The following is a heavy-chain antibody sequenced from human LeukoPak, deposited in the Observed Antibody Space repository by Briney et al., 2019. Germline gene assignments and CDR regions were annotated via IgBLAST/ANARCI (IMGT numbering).Heavy chain of an antibody. D-gene: IGHD3-9*01. CDR2: MNPNSGNT. J-gene: IGHJ6*02. V-gene: IGHV1-8*01. CDR3: ARVVLTGYPYYYYYGMDV. Sequence: EASVKVSCKASGYTFTSYDINWVRQATGQGLEWMGWMNPNSGNTGYAQKFQGRVTMTRNTSISTAYMELSSLRSEDTAVYYCARVVLTGYPYYYYYGMDVWGQGTTVTVSS. CDR1: GYTFTSYD.